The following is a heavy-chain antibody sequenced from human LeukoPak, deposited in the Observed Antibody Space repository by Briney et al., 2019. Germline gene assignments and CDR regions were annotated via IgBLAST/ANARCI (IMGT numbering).Heavy chain of an antibody. CDR2: IHSSSGTI. V-gene: IGHV3-48*01. CDR1: GFTFSTYS. D-gene: IGHD6-6*01. CDR3: ARGGSSSSNVRALDY. J-gene: IGHJ4*02. Sequence: QPGGSLRLSCAASGFTFSTYSMNWVRQAPGKGLEWVSYIHSSSGTIYYADSVKGRFIISRDNAKNSLYLQMNSLRAEDTAVYYCARGGSSSSNVRALDYWGQGTLVTVSS.